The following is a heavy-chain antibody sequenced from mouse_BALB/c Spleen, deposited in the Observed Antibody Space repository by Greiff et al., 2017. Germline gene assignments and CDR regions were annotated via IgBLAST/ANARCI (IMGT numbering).Heavy chain of an antibody. CDR2: IWAGGST. CDR3: ARGTAKYYYAMDY. V-gene: IGHV2-9*02. Sequence: VQLQESGPGLVAPSQSLSITCTVSGFSLTSYGVHWVRQPPGKGLEWLGVIWAGGSTNYNSALMSRLSISKDNSKSQVFLKMNSLQTDDTAMYYCARGTAKYYYAMDYWGQGTSVTVSS. J-gene: IGHJ4*01. CDR1: GFSLTSYG. D-gene: IGHD1-2*01.